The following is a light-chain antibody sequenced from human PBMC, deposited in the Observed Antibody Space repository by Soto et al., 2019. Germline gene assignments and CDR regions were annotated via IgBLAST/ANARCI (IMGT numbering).Light chain of an antibody. CDR1: QGISN. CDR2: AAS. CDR3: QKYTSVPS. V-gene: IGKV1-27*01. J-gene: IGKJ4*01. Sequence: DIQMTQSPSSLSASVGDRVTITCRASQGISNLAWYQQKPGKIPKLLIFAASTLQSGVPSRFTGSGSGTDFTLTISSLQPEDVATYYCQKYTSVPSFGGGTKVEIK.